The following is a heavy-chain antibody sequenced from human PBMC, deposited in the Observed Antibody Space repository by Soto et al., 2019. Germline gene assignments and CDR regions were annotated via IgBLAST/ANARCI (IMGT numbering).Heavy chain of an antibody. V-gene: IGHV1-18*01. D-gene: IGHD1-1*01. CDR3: ARGRYGDY. CDR2: ISAHNGNT. CDR1: GYTFTSYG. Sequence: QVHLVQSGAEVKKPGASVKVSCKASGYTFTSYGITWVRQDPGQGLEWMGWISAHNGNTDYAQKLQGRVIVTRDTSMSTAYMELRSLISDDTAVYYCARGRYGDYWGQGALVTVSS. J-gene: IGHJ4*02.